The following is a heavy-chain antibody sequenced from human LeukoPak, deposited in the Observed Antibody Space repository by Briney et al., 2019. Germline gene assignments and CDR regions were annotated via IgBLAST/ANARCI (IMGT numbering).Heavy chain of an antibody. CDR3: ARDDGYWYFDL. CDR1: GFTFSSYS. V-gene: IGHV3-48*01. J-gene: IGHJ2*01. Sequence: PGGSLRLSCAASGFTFSSYSMNWVRQAPGKGLEWVSYISSSSTIYYADSVKGRFTISRDNAKNSLYLQMNSLRAEDTAVYYCARDDGYWYFDLWGRGTLVTVSS. CDR2: ISSSSTI.